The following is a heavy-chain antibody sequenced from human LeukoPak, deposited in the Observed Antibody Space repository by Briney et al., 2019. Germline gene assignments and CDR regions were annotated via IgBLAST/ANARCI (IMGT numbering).Heavy chain of an antibody. CDR2: IGGSNGIT. V-gene: IGHV3-23*01. CDR1: RFTFTSYV. CDR3: ARNENSGWGYFDY. Sequence: GGSLRLSCAASRFTFTSYVMSWVRQAPGKGLEWVSVIGGSNGITFYVGSVKGRFTISRDNSKDTLYLQMNSLRAEDTAVYYCARNENSGWGYFDYWGQGTLVTVSS. D-gene: IGHD5-12*01. J-gene: IGHJ4*02.